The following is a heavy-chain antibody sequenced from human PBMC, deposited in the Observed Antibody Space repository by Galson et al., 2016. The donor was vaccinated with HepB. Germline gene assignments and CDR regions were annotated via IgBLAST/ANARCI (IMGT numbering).Heavy chain of an antibody. D-gene: IGHD5-24*01. CDR2: ISGGGAAT. J-gene: IGHJ4*02. V-gene: IGHV3-23*01. CDR1: GFSFSTCA. CDR3: AKDLKDGTYYLDY. Sequence: SLRLSCAASGFSFSTCAMTWVRQAPGKGLEWVAAISGGGAATYYADSVQGRFSISRDNAKNTLDLQMNSLRVEDTAVYFCAKDLKDGTYYLDYWGQGTLVTVTA.